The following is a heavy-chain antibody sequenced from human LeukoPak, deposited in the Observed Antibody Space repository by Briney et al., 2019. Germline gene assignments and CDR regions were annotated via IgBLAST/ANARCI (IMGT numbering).Heavy chain of an antibody. CDR3: AKDTTGGYDECYYYYLDV. V-gene: IGHV3-30*02. D-gene: IGHD5-12*01. CDR2: IRYDGSKK. CDR1: GLIFSSYG. J-gene: IGHJ6*03. Sequence: GGSLRLSCAVSGLIFSSYGMHWVRQAPGKGLEWVAFIRYDGSKKYYADSVKGRFTFSRDNSKNTLYLQMNSLRAEDTAVYYCAKDTTGGYDECYYYYLDVWGKGTTVTVSS.